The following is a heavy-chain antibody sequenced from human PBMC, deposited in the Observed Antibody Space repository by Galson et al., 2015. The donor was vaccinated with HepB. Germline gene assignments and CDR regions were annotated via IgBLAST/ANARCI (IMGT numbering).Heavy chain of an antibody. CDR1: GFTFSSSA. D-gene: IGHD1-26*01. CDR3: ARDHDRAATVDY. V-gene: IGHV3-30-3*01. CDR2: ISYDGSNK. Sequence: SLRLSCAASGFTFSSSAMHWVRQAPGKGLEWVAVISYDGSNKYYADSVKGRFTISRDNSKNTLYLQMNSLRAEDTAVYYCARDHDRAATVDYWGQGTLVTVSS. J-gene: IGHJ4*02.